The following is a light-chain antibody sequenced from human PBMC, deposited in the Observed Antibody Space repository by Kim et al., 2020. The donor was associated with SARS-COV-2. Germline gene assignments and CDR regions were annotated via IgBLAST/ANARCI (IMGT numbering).Light chain of an antibody. J-gene: IGLJ2*01. CDR2: QDN. CDR1: GLGDKY. CDR3: QAWDSSTGI. Sequence: SYELTQPPSVSVSPGQTASITCSGDGLGDKYASWYQQNPGQSPVLVICQDNKRPSGIPERFSGFNSGNTATLTISGTQSMDEADYYCQAWDSSTGIFGGGTQLTVL. V-gene: IGLV3-1*01.